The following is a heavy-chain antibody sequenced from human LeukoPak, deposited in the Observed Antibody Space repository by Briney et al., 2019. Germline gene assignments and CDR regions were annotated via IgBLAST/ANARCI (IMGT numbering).Heavy chain of an antibody. Sequence: GGSLRLSCAASGFTFSSYSMNWVRQAPGKGLEWVSSISSSSSYIYYADSVKGRFTISRDNAKNSLYLQMNSQRAEDTAVYYCARRGTYYDILTGYLYYYYGMDVWGQGTTVTVSS. CDR3: ARRGTYYDILTGYLYYYYGMDV. CDR2: ISSSSSYI. CDR1: GFTFSSYS. D-gene: IGHD3-9*01. J-gene: IGHJ6*02. V-gene: IGHV3-21*01.